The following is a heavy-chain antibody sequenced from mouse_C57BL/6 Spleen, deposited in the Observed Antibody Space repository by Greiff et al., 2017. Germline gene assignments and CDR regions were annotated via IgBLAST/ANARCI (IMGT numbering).Heavy chain of an antibody. V-gene: IGHV1-50*01. CDR1: GYTFTSYW. CDR2: IDPSDSYT. Sequence: QVQLQQPGAELVKPGASVKLSCKASGYTFTSYWMQWVKQRPGQGLEWIGEIDPSDSYTNYNQKFKGKATLTVDTSSSTAYMQLSSLTSEDSAVYYCARITAVVRYCDVWGTGTTVTVSS. D-gene: IGHD1-1*01. CDR3: ARITAVVRYCDV. J-gene: IGHJ1*03.